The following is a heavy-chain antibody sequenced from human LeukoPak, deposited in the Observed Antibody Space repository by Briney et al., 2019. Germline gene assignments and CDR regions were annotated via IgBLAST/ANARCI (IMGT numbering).Heavy chain of an antibody. CDR1: GGTFSSYA. CDR3: AVGSSGWYPFDY. CDR2: IIPILGIA. J-gene: IGHJ4*02. V-gene: IGHV1-69*04. Sequence: SVTVSYKASGGTFSSYAISWVRQAPGQGLEWMGRIIPILGIANYAQKFQGRVTITADKSTSTAYMEPSSLRSEDTAVYYCAVGSSGWYPFDYWGKGTLVTVSS. D-gene: IGHD6-19*01.